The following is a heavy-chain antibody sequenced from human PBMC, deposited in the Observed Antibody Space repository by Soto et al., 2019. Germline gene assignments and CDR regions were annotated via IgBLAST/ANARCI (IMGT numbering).Heavy chain of an antibody. V-gene: IGHV3-15*01. CDR3: TTETPTSLSSGWYVDTTLQLLGPQRNFDS. CDR1: GFTFSNAW. D-gene: IGHD6-19*01. J-gene: IGHJ4*02. CDR2: IKSKTDGGTT. Sequence: EVQLVESGVCLVKPGGSLRLSWAASGFTFSNAWMSWVRQAPGKGLEWVGRIKSKTDGGTTDYAAPVKGRFTISRDDSKKTMYLHMNSLQHEDTAVYYCTTETPTSLSSGWYVDTTLQLLGPQRNFDSWGQGTLVTVSS.